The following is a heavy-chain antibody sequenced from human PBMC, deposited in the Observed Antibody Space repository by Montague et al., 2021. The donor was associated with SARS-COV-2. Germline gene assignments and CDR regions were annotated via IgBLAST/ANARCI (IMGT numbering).Heavy chain of an antibody. CDR2: IYYSGST. D-gene: IGHD1-26*01. V-gene: IGHV4-39*01. CDR1: GGSISSSSYY. Sequence: SETLSLTCTVSGGSISSSSYYWGWIRQPPGKGLEWIGSIYYSGSTYYNPSLKSRVTISVDTSKNQFSLKLSSVTAADTAAYYCARQMTSWWELLYYFDYWGQGTLVTVSS. CDR3: ARQMTSWWELLYYFDY. J-gene: IGHJ4*02.